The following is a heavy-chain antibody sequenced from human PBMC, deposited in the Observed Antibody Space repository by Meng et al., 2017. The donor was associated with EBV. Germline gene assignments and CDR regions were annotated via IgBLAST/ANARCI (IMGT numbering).Heavy chain of an antibody. CDR2: IYYSGST. CDR3: ARHVLFIAAAGTGWFDP. D-gene: IGHD6-13*01. CDR1: GGSISSSSYY. V-gene: IGHV4-39*01. J-gene: IGHJ5*02. Sequence: QLQLQESGPGLVXXXXXLXLAXTXSGGSISSSSYYWGWIRQPPGKGLEWIGSIYYSGSTYYNPSLKSRVTISVDTSKNQFSLKLSSVTAADTAVYYCARHVLFIAAAGTGWFDPWGQGTLVTVSS.